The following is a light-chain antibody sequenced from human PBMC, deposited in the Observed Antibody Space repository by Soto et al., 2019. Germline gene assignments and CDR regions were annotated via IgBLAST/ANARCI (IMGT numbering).Light chain of an antibody. CDR2: DVS. CDR1: SSDVGGYNY. J-gene: IGLJ1*01. Sequence: LTQPRSVSGSPGQSVTISCTGTSSDVGGYNYVSWYQQHPGKAPKLMIYDVSERPSGVPDRFSGSKSGNTASLTTSGLQAEDEADYYCCSYAGSFYVFGTGTKVTVL. V-gene: IGLV2-11*01. CDR3: CSYAGSFYV.